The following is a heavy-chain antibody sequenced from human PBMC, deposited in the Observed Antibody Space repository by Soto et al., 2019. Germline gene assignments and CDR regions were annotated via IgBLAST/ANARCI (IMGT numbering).Heavy chain of an antibody. CDR1: GFTFSSYW. Sequence: GGSLRLSCAASGFTFSSYWMSWVRQAPGKGLEWVANIKQDGSEKYYVDSVKGRFTISRDNAKNSLYLQMNSLRAEDTAVYYCARVYDIVVVPAAIGWFDPWGQGTLVTVSS. V-gene: IGHV3-7*01. CDR2: IKQDGSEK. D-gene: IGHD2-2*02. J-gene: IGHJ5*02. CDR3: ARVYDIVVVPAAIGWFDP.